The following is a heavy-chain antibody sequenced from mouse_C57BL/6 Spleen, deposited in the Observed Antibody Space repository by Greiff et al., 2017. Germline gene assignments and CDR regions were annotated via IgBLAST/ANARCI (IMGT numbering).Heavy chain of an antibody. CDR3: ARRDYYGSSYVGWYFDG. V-gene: IGHV1-26*01. J-gene: IGHJ1*03. CDR2: INPNNGGT. CDR1: GYTFTDYY. D-gene: IGHD1-1*01. Sequence: EVQLQQSGPELVKPGASVKISCKASGYTFTDYYMNWVKQSHGKSLEWIGDINPNNGGTSYNQKFKGKATLTVDKSASTAYMELRSLTSEDSAVYYCARRDYYGSSYVGWYFDGWGTGTTVTVSS.